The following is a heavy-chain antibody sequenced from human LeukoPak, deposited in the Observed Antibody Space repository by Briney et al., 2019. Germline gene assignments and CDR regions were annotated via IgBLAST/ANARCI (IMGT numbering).Heavy chain of an antibody. Sequence: GGSLRLSCAASGFTFSSYAMSWVRQAPGKGLEWVSAISGSGGSTYYADSVKGRFTISRDNSKNTLYLQMNSLRAEDTAVYYCAKVARGSGSAGGYFDYWGQGTLVTVSS. V-gene: IGHV3-23*01. J-gene: IGHJ4*02. CDR3: AKVARGSGSAGGYFDY. CDR2: ISGSGGST. CDR1: GFTFSSYA. D-gene: IGHD6-19*01.